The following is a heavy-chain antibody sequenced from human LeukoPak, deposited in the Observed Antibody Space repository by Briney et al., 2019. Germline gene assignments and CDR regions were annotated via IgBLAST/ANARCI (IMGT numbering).Heavy chain of an antibody. CDR1: GFTFSSYA. V-gene: IGHV3-30*01. J-gene: IGHJ5*02. D-gene: IGHD2-15*01. CDR2: ISYDGSNK. CDR3: AREAWTVVVAAFVSSGFDP. Sequence: GRSLRLSCAASGFTFSSYAMHWVRQAPGEGLEWVAVISYDGSNKYYADSVKGRFTISRDNSKNTLYLQMNSLRAEDTAVYYCAREAWTVVVAAFVSSGFDPWGQGTLVTVSS.